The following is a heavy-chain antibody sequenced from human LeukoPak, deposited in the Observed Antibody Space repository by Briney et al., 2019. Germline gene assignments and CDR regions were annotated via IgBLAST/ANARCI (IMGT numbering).Heavy chain of an antibody. D-gene: IGHD2-15*01. J-gene: IGHJ4*02. CDR3: ARFGGTFDC. CDR2: ISDSGAGT. V-gene: IGHV3-23*01. CDR1: GFISSRYG. Sequence: RGGSLRLSCAASGFISSRYGRCGVRQAPGKGLEWGSGISDSGAGTDYADSVKRRFTISRDNSKKTLYLQMNSLRAEDTDVYYCARFGGTFDCCGQGTLVTVSS.